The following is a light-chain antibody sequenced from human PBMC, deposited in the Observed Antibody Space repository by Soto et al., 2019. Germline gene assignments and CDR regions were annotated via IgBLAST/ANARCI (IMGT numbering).Light chain of an antibody. J-gene: IGLJ3*02. CDR3: SSYTSGSVL. Sequence: QSALTQPACVSGSPGQSITVSCTGTSRDVGNYNFVSWYQQHPGKAPKVIIYDVSNRPSGVSDRFSASKSGNTASLTISGLQTEDEAVYFCSSYTSGSVLFGGGTKVTVL. V-gene: IGLV2-14*01. CDR1: SRDVGNYNF. CDR2: DVS.